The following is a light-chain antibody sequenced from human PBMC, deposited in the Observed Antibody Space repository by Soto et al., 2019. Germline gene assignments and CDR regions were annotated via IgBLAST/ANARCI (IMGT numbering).Light chain of an antibody. V-gene: IGKV3-11*01. CDR2: DAS. J-gene: IGKJ5*01. Sequence: EIVLTQSTATLSLSPGERATLSCRASQSFSSYLAWYQQKPGQAPRLLIYDASKRATGIPARFSGRGSGTDFTLPISSLEPEDFAVYYCQQRSYWPPVITFGQGTRLEIK. CDR3: QQRSYWPPVIT. CDR1: QSFSSY.